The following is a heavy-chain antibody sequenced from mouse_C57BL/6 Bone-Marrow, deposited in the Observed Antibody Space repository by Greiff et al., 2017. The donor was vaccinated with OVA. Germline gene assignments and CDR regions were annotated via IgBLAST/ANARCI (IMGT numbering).Heavy chain of an antibody. Sequence: VQLQQPGAELVKPGASVKLSCKASGYTFTSYWMHWVKQRPGQGLEWIGMIHPNSGSTNYNEKFKSKATLTVDKSSSTAYMQLSSLTSEDSAVYDCARRQLRLHYYAMDYWGQGTSVTVSS. J-gene: IGHJ4*01. V-gene: IGHV1-64*01. CDR3: ARRQLRLHYYAMDY. D-gene: IGHD3-2*02. CDR1: GYTFTSYW. CDR2: IHPNSGST.